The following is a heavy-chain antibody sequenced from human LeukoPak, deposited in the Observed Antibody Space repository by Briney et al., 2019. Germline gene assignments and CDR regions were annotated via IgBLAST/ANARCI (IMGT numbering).Heavy chain of an antibody. Sequence: GASVKVSCKASGYTFTSYGNSWVRQAPGQGLEWMGWISAYNGNTNYAQKLQGRVTMTTDTSTSTAYKELRSLRSDDTAVYYCARAGWNYYDSSGYYYGHYYYYYYMDVWGKGTTVTVSS. CDR3: ARAGWNYYDSSGYYYGHYYYYYYMDV. D-gene: IGHD3-22*01. CDR2: ISAYNGNT. J-gene: IGHJ6*03. V-gene: IGHV1-18*01. CDR1: GYTFTSYG.